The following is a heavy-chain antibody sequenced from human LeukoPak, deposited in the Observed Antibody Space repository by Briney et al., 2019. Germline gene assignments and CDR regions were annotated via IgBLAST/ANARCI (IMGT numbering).Heavy chain of an antibody. V-gene: IGHV4-59*01. CDR3: ARRSVTTNWYFDL. Sequence: SETLSLTCTVSVGSTSSYYWRGIRQPPGKGLEWIGYIYYSGSTNYNPSLKSRVTISVDTSKNQFSLKLSSVTAADTAVYYSARRSVTTNWYFDLWGRGTLVTVSS. CDR2: IYYSGST. J-gene: IGHJ2*01. D-gene: IGHD3-22*01. CDR1: VGSTSSYY.